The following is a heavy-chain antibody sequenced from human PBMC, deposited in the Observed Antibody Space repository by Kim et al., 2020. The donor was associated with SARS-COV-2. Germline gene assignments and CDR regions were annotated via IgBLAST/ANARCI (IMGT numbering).Heavy chain of an antibody. CDR3: AKNLVGAKAFDY. D-gene: IGHD1-26*01. Sequence: YYADTVKGRFTISRYNSKNTLYLQMNSRRAEDTAVYYCAKNLVGAKAFDYWGQGTLVTVSS. V-gene: IGHV3-23*01. J-gene: IGHJ4*02.